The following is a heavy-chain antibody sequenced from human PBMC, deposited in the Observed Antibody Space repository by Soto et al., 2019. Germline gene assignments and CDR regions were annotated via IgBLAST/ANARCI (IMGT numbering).Heavy chain of an antibody. CDR1: GGTFSSYA. CDR2: IIPIFGTA. D-gene: IGHD2-2*01. Sequence: QVQLVQSGAEVKKPGSSVKVSCKASGGTFSSYAISWVRQAPGQGLEWMGGIIPIFGTANYAQKFQGRVTITSDESTSTAYMELSSLRSEDTAVYYCARSGLIVVVPAALDYWGQGTLVTVSS. V-gene: IGHV1-69*01. CDR3: ARSGLIVVVPAALDY. J-gene: IGHJ4*02.